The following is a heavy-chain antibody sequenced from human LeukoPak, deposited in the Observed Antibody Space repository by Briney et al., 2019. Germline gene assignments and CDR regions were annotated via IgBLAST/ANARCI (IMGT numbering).Heavy chain of an antibody. J-gene: IGHJ4*02. CDR3: ASALRGCSGGSCYSTALYYFDY. V-gene: IGHV1-8*01. CDR1: GYTFTSYD. D-gene: IGHD2-15*01. CDR2: MNPNSGNT. Sequence: ASVKVSCKASGYTFTSYDINWVRQATGQGLEWMGWMNPNSGNTGYAQKFQGRVTMTRNTSISTAYMELSSLRSEDTAVYYCASALRGCSGGSCYSTALYYFDYWAREPWSPSPQ.